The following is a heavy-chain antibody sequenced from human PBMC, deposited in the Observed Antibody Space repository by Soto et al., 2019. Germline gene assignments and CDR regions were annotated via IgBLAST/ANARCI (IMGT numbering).Heavy chain of an antibody. CDR2: IYYSGST. V-gene: IGHV4-59*01. J-gene: IGHJ6*02. Sequence: QVQLQESGPGLVKPSETLSLTCTVSGGSISSYYWSWIRQPPGKGLEWIGYIYYSGSTNYNPSLESRVTIAVDTSKNQFSLKLISVTAADTAVYYCARDSLPSHRRIAADGGEGFYYYYGMDVWGQGTTVTVSS. D-gene: IGHD6-13*01. CDR1: GGSISSYY. CDR3: ARDSLPSHRRIAADGGEGFYYYYGMDV.